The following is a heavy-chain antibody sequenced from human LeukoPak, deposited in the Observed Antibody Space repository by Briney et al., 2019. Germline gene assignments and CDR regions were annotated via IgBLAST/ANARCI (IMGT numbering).Heavy chain of an antibody. CDR1: GFTFSSYA. J-gene: IGHJ3*02. CDR2: ISYDGSNE. D-gene: IGHD5-12*01. V-gene: IGHV3-30*04. CDR3: ARDPLDISRWTNAFDI. Sequence: GGSLRLSCAASGFTFSSYAMHWVRQAPGKGLEWVAIISYDGSNEYYADSVKGRFTISRDNSKSTLHLQMNGLRAEDTAVYYCARDPLDISRWTNAFDIWGQGTTVIVS.